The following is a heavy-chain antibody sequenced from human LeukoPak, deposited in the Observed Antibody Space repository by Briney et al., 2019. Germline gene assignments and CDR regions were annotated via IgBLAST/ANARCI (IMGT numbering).Heavy chain of an antibody. D-gene: IGHD6-13*01. CDR3: ARADSSSWYDFRHWFDY. J-gene: IGHJ4*02. V-gene: IGHV4-34*01. Sequence: KPSETLSLTCAVYGGSFSGYYWSWIRQPPGKGLEWIGEINHSGSTYYNPSLKSRVTISVDTSKNQFSLKLSSVTAADTAVYYCARADSSSWYDFRHWFDYWGQGTLVTVSS. CDR1: GGSFSGYY. CDR2: INHSGST.